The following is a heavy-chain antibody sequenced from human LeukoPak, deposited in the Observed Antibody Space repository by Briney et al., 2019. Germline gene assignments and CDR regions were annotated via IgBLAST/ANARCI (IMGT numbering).Heavy chain of an antibody. D-gene: IGHD1-26*01. CDR1: GYTFTCYY. V-gene: IGHV1-2*02. J-gene: IGHJ3*02. Sequence: ASVKVSCKASGYTFTCYYMHWVRQAPGQGLEWMGWINPNSGGTNYAQKFQGRVTMTRDTSISTAYMELSRLRSDNTAVYYCASDFRNSGSYRYDAFDIWGQGTMVTVSS. CDR3: ASDFRNSGSYRYDAFDI. CDR2: INPNSGGT.